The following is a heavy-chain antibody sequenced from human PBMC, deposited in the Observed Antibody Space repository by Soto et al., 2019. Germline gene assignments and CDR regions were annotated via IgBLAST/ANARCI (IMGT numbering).Heavy chain of an antibody. CDR1: GVSISSYY. Sequence: SETLSLTCSVSGVSISSYYWSWIRQPAGKGLEWIGRIYSSDSTNYNPSLKSRVTMSVDTSKNQISLNLNSVTAADTAVYYCARDGDGRMTTNPYYYNGMDVWGPGTTVTVS. V-gene: IGHV4-4*07. J-gene: IGHJ6*02. CDR3: ARDGDGRMTTNPYYYNGMDV. CDR2: IYSSDST. D-gene: IGHD4-4*01.